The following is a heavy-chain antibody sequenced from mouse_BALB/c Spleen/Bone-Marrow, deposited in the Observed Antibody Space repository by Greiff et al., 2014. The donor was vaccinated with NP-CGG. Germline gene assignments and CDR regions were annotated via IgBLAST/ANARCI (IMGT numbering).Heavy chain of an antibody. CDR3: ASYYYGHYFDY. CDR1: GFNIKDTY. D-gene: IGHD1-1*01. V-gene: IGHV14-3*02. CDR2: IDPANGNT. J-gene: IGHJ2*01. Sequence: DVKLQESGAELVKPGAPVKLSCTASGFNIKDTYMHWVKQRPEQGLEWIGRIDPANGNTKYDPKFQGKATITADTSSNTAYLQLSSLTSEDTAVYYCASYYYGHYFDYWGQGTTLTVSS.